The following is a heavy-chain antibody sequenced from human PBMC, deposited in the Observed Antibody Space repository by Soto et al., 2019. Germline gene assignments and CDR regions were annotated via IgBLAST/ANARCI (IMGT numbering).Heavy chain of an antibody. Sequence: GGSLRLSCATSGLTFSNYAMSWVRQAPGGGLEWVSSMSGSSSTTYYADSVRGRFTISRDRSKNTLYLQMSSLRAEDTALYYCAKNQERELPRVIDFWGQGTLVTVSS. CDR2: MSGSSSTT. V-gene: IGHV3-23*01. CDR1: GLTFSNYA. J-gene: IGHJ4*02. D-gene: IGHD1-7*01. CDR3: AKNQERELPRVIDF.